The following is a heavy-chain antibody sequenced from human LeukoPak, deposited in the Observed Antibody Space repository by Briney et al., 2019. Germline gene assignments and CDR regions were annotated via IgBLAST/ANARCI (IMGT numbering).Heavy chain of an antibody. D-gene: IGHD2-2*01. J-gene: IGHJ4*02. CDR2: ISGSGGST. V-gene: IGHV3-23*01. CDR3: AKAGRVVVVPAAIYDY. CDR1: GFTFSSYA. Sequence: GGSLRLSCAASGFTFSSYAMSWVRQAPGKGLEWVSAISGSGGSTYYADSVKGRFTISRDNSKNTLYLQMNSLRAEDTAVYYCAKAGRVVVVPAAIYDYWGQGTLVTVSS.